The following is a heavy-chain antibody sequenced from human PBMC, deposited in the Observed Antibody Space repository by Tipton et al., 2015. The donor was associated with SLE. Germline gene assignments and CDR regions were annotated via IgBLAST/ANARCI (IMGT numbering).Heavy chain of an antibody. D-gene: IGHD3-10*01. J-gene: IGHJ6*03. Sequence: TLSLTCTVSGYPISRGYYWGWIRQPPGKGLEWIGSIYHSGVTYYNPSLQSRLTLSVDTSKNQFSLKLRSVTAADTSVYYCAKIMRGPSFYYYYMDVWGKGTTVTVSS. CDR1: GYPISRGYY. CDR3: AKIMRGPSFYYYYMDV. V-gene: IGHV4-38-2*02. CDR2: IYHSGVT.